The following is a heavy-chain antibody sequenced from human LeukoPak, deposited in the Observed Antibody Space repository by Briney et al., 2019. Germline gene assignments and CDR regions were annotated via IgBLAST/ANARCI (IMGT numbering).Heavy chain of an antibody. V-gene: IGHV3-23*01. CDR1: GFTFNMYT. J-gene: IGHJ3*02. Sequence: GGSLRLSCEASGFTFNMYTMAWVRQTPWKGLEWVSGISGSGGSTHYRDSVKGRFTISRDNAKNSLYLQMNSLSAEDMALYYCAKARWSGSSNDAFDIWGQGTMVTVSS. CDR3: AKARWSGSSNDAFDI. D-gene: IGHD3-3*01. CDR2: ISGSGGST.